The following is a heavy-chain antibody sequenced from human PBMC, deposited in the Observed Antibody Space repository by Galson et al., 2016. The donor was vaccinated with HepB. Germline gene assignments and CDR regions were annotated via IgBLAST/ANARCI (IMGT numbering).Heavy chain of an antibody. CDR2: IILLLGVA. Sequence: SVKVSCKASGGAFSGYSISWVRQAPGQGLEWVGRIILLLGVANYAPKFQGKVTITAEKSTNTAYMELTRLTSEDTAVYYCAREARGAPYYGSSGFYGPYYFDNWGQGTLVTVSS. CDR1: GGAFSGYS. J-gene: IGHJ4*02. D-gene: IGHD3-22*01. CDR3: AREARGAPYYGSSGFYGPYYFDN. V-gene: IGHV1-69*04.